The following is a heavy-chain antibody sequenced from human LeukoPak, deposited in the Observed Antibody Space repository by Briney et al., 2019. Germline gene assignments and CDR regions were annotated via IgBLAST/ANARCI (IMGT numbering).Heavy chain of an antibody. CDR3: TRPNYGDYADDY. CDR1: GFTFSGSA. D-gene: IGHD4-17*01. J-gene: IGHJ4*02. CDR2: IRSKAKNYET. Sequence: GGSLRLSCAASGFTFSGSAMHWVRRASGKGLEWVGRIRSKAKNYETTYAPLVKGRFAISRDDSKNTAFLQMNGLKTEDTAMYYCTRPNYGDYADDYWGQGTLVTVSS. V-gene: IGHV3-73*01.